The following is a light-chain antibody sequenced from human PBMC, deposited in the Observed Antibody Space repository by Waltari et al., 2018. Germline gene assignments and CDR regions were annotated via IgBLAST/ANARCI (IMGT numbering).Light chain of an antibody. Sequence: QLVLTQSPSASASLGASVKLTCTLSSGHSSNFIACHQQQPEKGPRYLMKVNSDGSHSKGDGIPCRFSGSSSGAECYLTISSLQSEDEADYYCQTGGHGTWVFGGGTKLTVL. CDR3: QTGGHGTWV. J-gene: IGLJ3*02. CDR2: VNSDGSH. CDR1: SGHSSNF. V-gene: IGLV4-69*01.